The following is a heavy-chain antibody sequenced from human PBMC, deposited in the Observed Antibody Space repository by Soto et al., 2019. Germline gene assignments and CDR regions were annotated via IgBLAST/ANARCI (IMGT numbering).Heavy chain of an antibody. Sequence: QVQLVQSGAEVKKPGSSVKVSCKASGGTFSSYAISWVRQAPGQGLEWMGGIIPIFGTANYAQKFQGRVTITADESTSTAYMELSSLRSEDTAVYYCARVRPGFYDFWSGPYYWGQGTPVTVSS. CDR2: IIPIFGTA. CDR3: ARVRPGFYDFWSGPYY. V-gene: IGHV1-69*01. CDR1: GGTFSSYA. D-gene: IGHD3-3*01. J-gene: IGHJ4*02.